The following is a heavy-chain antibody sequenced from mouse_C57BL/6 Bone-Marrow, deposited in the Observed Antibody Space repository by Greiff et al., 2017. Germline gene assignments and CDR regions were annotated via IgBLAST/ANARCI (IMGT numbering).Heavy chain of an antibody. CDR1: GYTFPSYW. V-gene: IGHV1-59*01. CDR3: ARLLRRWYFDV. J-gene: IGHJ1*03. Sequence: VKLQQPGAELVRPGTSVTLSCKASGYTFPSYWMHWVKQRPGQGLEWIGVIDPSDSYTNYNQKFKGKATWTVDTSSSTSYMQLSRLTSEDSSVYYCARLLRRWYFDVWGKGTTVTVSS. CDR2: IDPSDSYT. D-gene: IGHD1-2*01.